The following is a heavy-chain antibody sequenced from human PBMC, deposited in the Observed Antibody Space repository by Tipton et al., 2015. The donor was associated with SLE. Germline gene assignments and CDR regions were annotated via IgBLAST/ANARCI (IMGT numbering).Heavy chain of an antibody. CDR2: ISYDGSNK. Sequence: SLRLSCAASGFTFSSYAMHWVRQAPGKGLEWVAVISYDGSNKYYADSVKGRFTISRDNSKNTVYLQMNSLRADDTAVYYCVRGKGYDFGDAWGQGILVTVSS. CDR3: VRGKGYDFGDA. CDR1: GFTFSSYA. D-gene: IGHD4-17*01. J-gene: IGHJ5*02. V-gene: IGHV3-30*14.